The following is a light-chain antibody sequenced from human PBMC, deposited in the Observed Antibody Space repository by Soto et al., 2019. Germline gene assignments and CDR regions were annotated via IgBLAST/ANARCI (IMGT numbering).Light chain of an antibody. CDR3: QQYGSSPST. V-gene: IGKV3-20*01. CDR1: QSVSSSY. Sequence: EIVLTQSPGTLSLSPGEVATLSCMASQSVSSSYLAWYQQSPGQAPRLLIYVASTRATDIPDRFSGSGSGTDFTLTIGRLEPEDFAVYYCQQYGSSPSTFGQGTRLEIK. CDR2: VAS. J-gene: IGKJ5*01.